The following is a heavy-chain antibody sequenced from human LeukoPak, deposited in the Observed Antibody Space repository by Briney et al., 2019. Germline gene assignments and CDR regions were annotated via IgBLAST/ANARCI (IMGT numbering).Heavy chain of an antibody. CDR3: ARAHQSKSIAVAGLGSPPPEDY. CDR1: GYTFTSYY. CDR2: INPSGGST. Sequence: ASVKVSCKASGYTFTSYYMHWVRQAPGQGLEWMGIINPSGGSTSYAQKFQGRVTMTRDMSTSTVYMELSSLRSEETAVYYCARAHQSKSIAVAGLGSPPPEDYWGQGTLVTVSS. V-gene: IGHV1-46*01. J-gene: IGHJ4*02. D-gene: IGHD6-19*01.